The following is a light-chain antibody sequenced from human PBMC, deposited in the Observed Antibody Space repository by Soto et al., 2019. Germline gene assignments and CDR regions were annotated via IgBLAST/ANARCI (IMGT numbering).Light chain of an antibody. V-gene: IGKV3-20*01. CDR1: QSLTNSF. CDR3: QQYGTSEII. J-gene: IGKJ5*01. Sequence: EFVLTQSPGTLSLSPGERATLSCRASQSLTNSFIAWYQQNPGQAPRLLIYDTSSRASGIPDRFSGSGSGTDFTLTISRLETEDFAVFYYQQYGTSEIIFGQGTRLEI. CDR2: DTS.